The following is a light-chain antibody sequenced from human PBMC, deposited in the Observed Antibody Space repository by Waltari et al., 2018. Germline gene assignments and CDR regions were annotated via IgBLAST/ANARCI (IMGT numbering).Light chain of an antibody. Sequence: QSALTQPPSASGSPGQSVTISRTGTSSDIGGYHYVSWYQQPPGKAPKLMIHEVNKRPSGVPDRFSGSKSGNTASLTVSGLQAEDEADYYCSSYAGSNNYVVFGGGTKLTVL. CDR2: EVN. J-gene: IGLJ2*01. V-gene: IGLV2-8*01. CDR1: SSDIGGYHY. CDR3: SSYAGSNNYVV.